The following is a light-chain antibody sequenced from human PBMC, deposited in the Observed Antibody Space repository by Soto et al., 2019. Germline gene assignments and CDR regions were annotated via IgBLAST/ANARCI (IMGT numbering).Light chain of an antibody. CDR2: AAS. V-gene: IGKV1-39*01. Sequence: DIQMTQSPSSLSASVGDRVTITCRASQSISSYLNWYQQKPGKAPKLLIYAASSLQSGVPSRFSGSGSGTDFTLTISSLQPEDFATYSCQQTYSTPYTFGQATKLEI. CDR3: QQTYSTPYT. J-gene: IGKJ2*01. CDR1: QSISSY.